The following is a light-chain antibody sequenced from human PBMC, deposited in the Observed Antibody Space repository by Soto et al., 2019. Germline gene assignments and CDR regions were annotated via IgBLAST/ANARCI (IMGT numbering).Light chain of an antibody. CDR3: SSYTSSSTLEV. CDR1: SSDVGGYNY. Sequence: LTQPASVSGSPGQSITISCTGTSSDVGGYNYVSWYQHHPGKAPKLMIYEVSNRPSGVSNRFSGSKSGNTASLTISGLQAEGEADYYCSSYTSSSTLEVFGTGTKVTVL. J-gene: IGLJ1*01. CDR2: EVS. V-gene: IGLV2-14*01.